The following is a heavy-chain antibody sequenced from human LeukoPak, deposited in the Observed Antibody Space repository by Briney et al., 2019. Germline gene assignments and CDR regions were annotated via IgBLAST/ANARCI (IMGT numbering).Heavy chain of an antibody. J-gene: IGHJ6*02. CDR2: ISGSGGST. V-gene: IGHV3-23*01. Sequence: PGGSLRLSCAASGFTFSSYAMSWVRQAPGKGLEWVSAISGSGGSTYYADSVKGRFTISRDNSKNTLYLQMNSLRAGDTAMYFCARAYSSGWGDYYYYYGMDVWGQGTTVTVSS. D-gene: IGHD6-19*01. CDR3: ARAYSSGWGDYYYYYGMDV. CDR1: GFTFSSYA.